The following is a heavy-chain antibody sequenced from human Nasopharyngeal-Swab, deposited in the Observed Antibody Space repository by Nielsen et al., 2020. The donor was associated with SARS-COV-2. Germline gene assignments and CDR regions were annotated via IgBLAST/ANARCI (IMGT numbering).Heavy chain of an antibody. J-gene: IGHJ3*02. D-gene: IGHD3-22*01. CDR2: ISSSSSTI. CDR1: GFTFGSYS. Sequence: GESLKISCAASGFTFGSYSMNWVRQAPGKGLEWVSYISSSSSTIYYADSVKGRFTISRDNAKNSLYLQMNSLRAEDTAVYYCARVYDSSGYYYGIYGAFDIWGQGTMVTVSS. V-gene: IGHV3-48*04. CDR3: ARVYDSSGYYYGIYGAFDI.